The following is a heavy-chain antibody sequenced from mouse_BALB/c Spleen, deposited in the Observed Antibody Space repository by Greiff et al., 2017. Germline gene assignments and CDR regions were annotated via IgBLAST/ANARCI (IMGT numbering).Heavy chain of an antibody. CDR3: ARGPLDGYYAWFAY. CDR1: GFTFSSYA. V-gene: IGHV5-6-5*01. CDR2: ISSGGST. D-gene: IGHD2-3*01. Sequence: EVQVVESGGGLVKPGGSLKLSCAASGFTFSSYAMSWVRQTPEKRLEWVASISSGGSTYYPDSVKGRFTISRDNARNILYLQMSSLRSEDTAMYYCARGPLDGYYAWFAYWGQGTLVTVSA. J-gene: IGHJ3*01.